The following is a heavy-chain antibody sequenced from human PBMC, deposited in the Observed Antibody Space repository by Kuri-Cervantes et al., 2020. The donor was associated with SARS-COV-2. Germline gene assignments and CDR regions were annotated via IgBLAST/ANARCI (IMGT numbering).Heavy chain of an antibody. J-gene: IGHJ4*02. Sequence: LSLTCAASGFPFSTSVMHWVRQAPGKGLEWVALLSYDVDNGFYADSVKGRFTISRDNSKNTLYLQMNSLRAEDTAVYYCARGILVGAPRGYYFDYWGQGTLVTVSS. CDR2: LSYDVDNG. D-gene: IGHD1-26*01. CDR1: GFPFSTSV. V-gene: IGHV3-30*03. CDR3: ARGILVGAPRGYYFDY.